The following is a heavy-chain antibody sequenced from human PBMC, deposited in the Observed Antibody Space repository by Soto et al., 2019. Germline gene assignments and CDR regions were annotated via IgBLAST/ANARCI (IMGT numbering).Heavy chain of an antibody. Sequence: SETLSLTCAVSGYSISREYYWGWIRQPPGKGLEWIGSSYHSGSTYYNPSLKSRVMILLDTSKNHFSLKLTSVTAADTAVYYCAREARTLDWFLDLWGRGTLVTVSS. J-gene: IGHJ2*01. V-gene: IGHV4-38-2*01. CDR3: AREARTLDWFLDL. CDR2: SYHSGST. D-gene: IGHD6-6*01. CDR1: GYSISREYY.